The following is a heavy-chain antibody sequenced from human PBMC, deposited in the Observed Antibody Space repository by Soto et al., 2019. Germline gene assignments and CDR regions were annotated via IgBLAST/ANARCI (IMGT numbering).Heavy chain of an antibody. CDR3: AGLERGSYRGEF. D-gene: IGHD3-16*02. CDR2: ISSGGNAM. V-gene: IGHV3-48*02. J-gene: IGHJ4*02. Sequence: EVQLVESGGGLVQPGGSLRLSCAVSGFTFSSFGMNWVRQAPGKGLEWVSYISSGGNAMYYADSVKGRFTVSRDNARKSLYLQMNSLRDEDTAVYFCAGLERGSYRGEFWGQGNLVPISS. CDR1: GFTFSSFG.